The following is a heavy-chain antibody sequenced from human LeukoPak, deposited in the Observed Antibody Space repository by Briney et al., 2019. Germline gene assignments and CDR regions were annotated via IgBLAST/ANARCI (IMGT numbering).Heavy chain of an antibody. J-gene: IGHJ4*02. CDR1: GYTFTGYY. CDR3: ARGYDYYDSSGTFYY. CDR2: INPNSGGT. Sequence: ASVKVSCKASGYTFTGYYMHWVRQAPGQGLEWMGRINPNSGGTNYAQKFQGRVTMTRETSISTAYMELSRLRSDDTAVYYCARGYDYYDSSGTFYYWGQGTLVTVSS. D-gene: IGHD3-22*01. V-gene: IGHV1-2*06.